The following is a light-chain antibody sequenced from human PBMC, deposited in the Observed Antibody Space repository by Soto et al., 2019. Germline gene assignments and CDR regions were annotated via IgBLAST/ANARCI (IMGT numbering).Light chain of an antibody. CDR3: QQANSVTPWT. CDR1: QTISSW. CDR2: DAS. Sequence: DITMNKSPATLSASLGARVTITCRASQTISSWLAWDQKKPGTAPKLMIYDASSLESGVPSRFSGRGSGTQFTLTLSSLKPDDFETYVCQQANSVTPWTFGQGTIVDI. V-gene: IGKV1-5*01. J-gene: IGKJ1*01.